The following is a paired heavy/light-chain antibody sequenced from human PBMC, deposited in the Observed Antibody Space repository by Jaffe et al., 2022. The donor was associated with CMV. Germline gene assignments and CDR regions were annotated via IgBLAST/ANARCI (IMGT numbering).Light chain of an antibody. CDR3: QKYNSASWT. CDR2: AAS. V-gene: IGKV1-27*01. CDR1: QGISNY. Sequence: DIQMTQSPSSLSASVGDRVTITCRASQGISNYLAWYQQKPGKVPKLLIYAASTLQSGVPSRFSGSGSGTDFTLTISSLQPEDVATYYCQKYNSASWTFGQGTKVEIK. J-gene: IGKJ1*01.
Heavy chain of an antibody. CDR1: GFSLSNARMG. D-gene: IGHD6-19*01. Sequence: QVTLKESGPVLVKPTETLTLTCTVSGFSLSNARMGVSWIRQPPGKALEWLAHIFSNDEKSYSTSLKSRLTISKDTSKSQVVLTMTNMDPVDTATYYCARIQDSSGWYLYYYYYMDVWGKGTTVTVSS. CDR3: ARIQDSSGWYLYYYYYMDV. V-gene: IGHV2-26*01. CDR2: IFSNDEK. J-gene: IGHJ6*03.